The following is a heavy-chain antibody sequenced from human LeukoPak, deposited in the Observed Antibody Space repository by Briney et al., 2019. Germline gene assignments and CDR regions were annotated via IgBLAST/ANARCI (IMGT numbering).Heavy chain of an antibody. Sequence: PSETLSLTCTVSGGSISGYFYWSWIRQPPGKGLEWIGYISYSGSTYYNPSLKSRVTMSVDTSKKQFSLKLSSMTAADTAMYYCARQFYYDSESYYADYWGQGILVTVSS. CDR3: ARQFYYDSESYYADY. CDR1: GGSISGYFY. J-gene: IGHJ4*02. V-gene: IGHV4-30-4*01. CDR2: ISYSGST. D-gene: IGHD3-22*01.